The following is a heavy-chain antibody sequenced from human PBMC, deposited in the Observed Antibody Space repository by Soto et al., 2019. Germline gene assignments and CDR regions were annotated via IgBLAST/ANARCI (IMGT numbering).Heavy chain of an antibody. CDR1: GGSISSYY. CDR2: IYYSGST. J-gene: IGHJ6*02. D-gene: IGHD3-3*01. Sequence: QVQLQESGPGLVKPSETLSLTCTVSGGSISSYYWSWIRQPPGKGLEWIGYIYYSGSTNYNPSLKSRVTRSXXTXKXXFSLKLSSVTAADTAVYYCARDMAPYAGVVYGMDVWGQGTTVTVSS. V-gene: IGHV4-59*01. CDR3: ARDMAPYAGVVYGMDV.